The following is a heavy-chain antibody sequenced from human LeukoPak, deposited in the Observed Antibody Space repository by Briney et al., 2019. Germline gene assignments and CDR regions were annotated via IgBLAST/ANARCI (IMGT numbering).Heavy chain of an antibody. CDR1: GYSFINYW. J-gene: IGHJ4*02. Sequence: GESPKISCKGSGYSFINYWIGWVRQMPGKGLEWMGIIYAGDSDTRYSPSFQGQVTISADKSISTAYLQWSSLKASDTAVYYCARGGPSYALDYWGQGTLVTVSS. D-gene: IGHD2-2*01. CDR3: ARGGPSYALDY. V-gene: IGHV5-51*01. CDR2: IYAGDSDT.